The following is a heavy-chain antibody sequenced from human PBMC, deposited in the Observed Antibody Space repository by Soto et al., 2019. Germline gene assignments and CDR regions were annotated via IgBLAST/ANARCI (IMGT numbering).Heavy chain of an antibody. D-gene: IGHD4-17*01. V-gene: IGHV4-59*01. J-gene: IGHJ4*02. CDR1: GGSISSYY. CDR2: IYYSGST. Sequence: PSETLSLTCTVSGGSISSYYWSWIRQPPGKGLEWIGYIYYSGSTNYNPSLKSRVTISVDTSKNQFSLKLSSVTAADTAVYYCARESPAYGDLLGAFDYWGQGTLVTVSS. CDR3: ARESPAYGDLLGAFDY.